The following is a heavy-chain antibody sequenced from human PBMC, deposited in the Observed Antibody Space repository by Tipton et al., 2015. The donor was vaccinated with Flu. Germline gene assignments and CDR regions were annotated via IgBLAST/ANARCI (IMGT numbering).Heavy chain of an antibody. CDR1: GYTFTSYG. Sequence: QLVQSGAEVKKPGASVKVSCKASGYTFTSYGISWVRQAPGQGLEWMGWISAYNGNTNYAQKLQGRVTMTTDTSTSTAYMELRSLGSGGTAVFFWAGVLGYCSGGSCFRGFDPWGQGTLVPVSS. CDR2: ISAYNGNT. J-gene: IGHJ5*02. CDR3: AGVLGYCSGGSCFRGFDP. V-gene: IGHV1-18*01. D-gene: IGHD2-15*01.